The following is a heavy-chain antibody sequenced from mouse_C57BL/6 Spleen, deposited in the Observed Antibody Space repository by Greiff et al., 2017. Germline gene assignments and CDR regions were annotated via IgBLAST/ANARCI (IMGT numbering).Heavy chain of an antibody. V-gene: IGHV1-50*01. Sequence: VQLQQPGAELVKPGASVKLSCKASGYNFTSYWMQWVKQRPGQGLEWIGKIDPSDSYTNYTQKFKGKATVTADTSSNTAYMQLSSLTSEDSAVYYCARGGTLLWLRQGFDYWGQGTTLTVSS. CDR3: ARGGTLLWLRQGFDY. CDR1: GYNFTSYW. J-gene: IGHJ2*01. CDR2: IDPSDSYT. D-gene: IGHD2-2*01.